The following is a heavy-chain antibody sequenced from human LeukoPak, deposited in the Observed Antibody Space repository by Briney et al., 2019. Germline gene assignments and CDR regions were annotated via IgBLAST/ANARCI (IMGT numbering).Heavy chain of an antibody. Sequence: PGGSLRLSCAASAFTFSSYGMHWVRQAPGKGLEWVAVISYDGGNKYYADSVKGRFTISRDNSKNTLYLQMNSLRAEDTAVYYCAKDLVAAAGTYYYYGMDVWGQGTTVTVSS. CDR2: ISYDGGNK. J-gene: IGHJ6*02. CDR3: AKDLVAAAGTYYYYGMDV. D-gene: IGHD6-13*01. V-gene: IGHV3-30*18. CDR1: AFTFSSYG.